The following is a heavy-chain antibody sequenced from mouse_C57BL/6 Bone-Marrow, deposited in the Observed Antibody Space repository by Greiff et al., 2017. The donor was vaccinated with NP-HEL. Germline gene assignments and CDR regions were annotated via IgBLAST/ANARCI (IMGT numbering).Heavy chain of an antibody. CDR2: IWGVGST. J-gene: IGHJ3*01. D-gene: IGHD1-1*01. V-gene: IGHV2-6*01. CDR3: AVNYYGSSSPFAY. Sequence: VKLVESGPGLVAPSQSLSITCTVSGFSLTSYGVDWVRQSPGKGLEWLGVIWGVGSTNYNSALKSRLSISKDNSKSQVFLKMNSLQTDDTAMYYCAVNYYGSSSPFAYWGQGTLVTVSA. CDR1: GFSLTSYG.